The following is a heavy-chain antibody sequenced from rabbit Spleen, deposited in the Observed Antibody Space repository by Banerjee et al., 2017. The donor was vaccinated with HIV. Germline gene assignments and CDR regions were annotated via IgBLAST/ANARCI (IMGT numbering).Heavy chain of an antibody. D-gene: IGHD1-1*01. Sequence: QEQLEESGGDLVKPEGSLTLTCTASGFSFSSSYWICWVRQAPGKGLEWIGCINSGSGGGTDYASWAKGRFTISKTSSTTVTLQMTSLTAADTATYFCARNVGGYYYFNLWGQGTLVTVS. CDR2: INSGSGGGT. V-gene: IGHV1S45*01. CDR1: GFSFSSSYW. CDR3: ARNVGGYYYFNL. J-gene: IGHJ4*01.